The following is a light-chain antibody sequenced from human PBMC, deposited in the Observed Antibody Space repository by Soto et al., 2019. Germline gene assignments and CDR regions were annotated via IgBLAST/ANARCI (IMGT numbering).Light chain of an antibody. CDR3: QQYDSHSS. J-gene: IGKJ2*01. V-gene: IGKV1-5*03. CDR1: QSVSNL. CDR2: EVS. Sequence: DIQMTQSPSALSASLGDRVTITCRASQSVSNLLAWYQQKPGKAPKLLISEVSTLQPGVPSRFSGSASGTQFTLNITSLQPDDVATYYCQQYDSHSSFGQGTKLRIK.